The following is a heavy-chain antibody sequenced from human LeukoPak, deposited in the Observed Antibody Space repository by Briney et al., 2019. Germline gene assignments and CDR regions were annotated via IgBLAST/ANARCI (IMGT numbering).Heavy chain of an antibody. D-gene: IGHD3-3*01. V-gene: IGHV3-23*01. CDR1: GFTFSAFA. Sequence: GGSLRLSCAASGFTFSAFAMTWVRQAPGKGLEWVSTITDDGYNTYSADSVKGRITFSRDNSKNTLSLQLRSLRAEDTAVYYCAKDLSYYDFWSGYHPFGMDVWGQGTTVTVSS. CDR2: ITDDGYNT. CDR3: AKDLSYYDFWSGYHPFGMDV. J-gene: IGHJ6*02.